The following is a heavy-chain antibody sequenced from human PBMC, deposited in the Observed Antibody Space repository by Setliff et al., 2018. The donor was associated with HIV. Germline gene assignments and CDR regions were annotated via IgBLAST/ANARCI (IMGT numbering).Heavy chain of an antibody. CDR3: ATRIRVGHRGYGYFDF. V-gene: IGHV1-8*03. D-gene: IGHD5-12*01. CDR2: MNPNSGNT. CDR1: GYTFTSYD. J-gene: IGHJ4*02. Sequence: ASVKVSCKASGYTFTSYDINWGRQATGQGREWMGWMNPNSGNTGYAQKFQGRVTITRNTSIRTAYMELISLRSEDTAVYYCATRIRVGHRGYGYFDFWGQGTLVTVSS.